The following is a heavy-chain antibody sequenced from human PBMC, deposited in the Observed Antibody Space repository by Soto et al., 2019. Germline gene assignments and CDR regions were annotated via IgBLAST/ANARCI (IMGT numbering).Heavy chain of an antibody. Sequence: QITLKESGPTLVKPTQTLTLTCSFSGFSLSSIALGMGVGWIRQPPGKALGWLALIYWDDDKRYSPSLKSRLTISKDTSQNQVVLTMTNMDAVDTGTYYCVHWNTGTRGTKFFDYWGQGTQVTVSS. CDR3: VHWNTGTRGTKFFDY. J-gene: IGHJ4*02. CDR1: GFSLSSIALGMG. CDR2: IYWDDDK. V-gene: IGHV2-5*02. D-gene: IGHD3-9*01.